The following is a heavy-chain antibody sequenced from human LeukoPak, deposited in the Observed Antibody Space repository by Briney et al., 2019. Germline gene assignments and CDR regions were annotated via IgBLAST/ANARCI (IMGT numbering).Heavy chain of an antibody. V-gene: IGHV3-30*03. D-gene: IGHD2-15*01. CDR1: GFTFSSYG. CDR3: ARCSYSGGSCPDY. CDR2: ISYDGSKE. J-gene: IGHJ4*02. Sequence: GGSLRLSCAASGFTFSSYGMHWVRQAPGKGLEWVAVISYDGSKEYYVDSVKGRFTVSRDNSKNTMYLQMDSLRAEDTAVYYCARCSYSGGSCPDYWGQGTLVTVSS.